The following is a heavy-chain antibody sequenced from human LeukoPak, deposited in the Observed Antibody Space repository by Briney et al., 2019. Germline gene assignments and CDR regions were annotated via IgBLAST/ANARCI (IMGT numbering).Heavy chain of an antibody. CDR1: GFTLDDYA. J-gene: IGHJ4*02. D-gene: IGHD1-7*01. Sequence: GGSLRLSCAASGFTLDDYAMHWFRQPPGKGLEWVSGISWNSGSIGYADSVKGRFTNSRDNAKNSLYLQMNSLRTEDMALYYCAKGVTGTSYYFDYWGQGTLVTVSS. V-gene: IGHV3-9*03. CDR3: AKGVTGTSYYFDY. CDR2: ISWNSGSI.